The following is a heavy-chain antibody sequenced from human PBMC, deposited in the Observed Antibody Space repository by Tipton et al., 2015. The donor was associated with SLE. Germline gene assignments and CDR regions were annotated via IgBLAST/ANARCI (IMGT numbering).Heavy chain of an antibody. Sequence: LRLSCTVSGASITSYYWNWIRQPPGKGLEWIGYVYHSGFTKYNPSLKSRVTISVDTSKNEVSLKLNSVTAADTAVYYCASPGESCSSASCYDWYFSLWGRGTLVTVSS. V-gene: IGHV4-59*01. CDR3: ASPGESCSSASCYDWYFSL. CDR1: GASITSYY. CDR2: VYHSGFT. J-gene: IGHJ2*01. D-gene: IGHD2-2*01.